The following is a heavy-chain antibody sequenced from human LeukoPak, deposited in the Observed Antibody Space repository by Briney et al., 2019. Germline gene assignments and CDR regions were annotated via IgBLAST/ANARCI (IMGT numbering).Heavy chain of an antibody. J-gene: IGHJ4*02. CDR3: AQGPAVARFDY. V-gene: IGHV3-23*01. Sequence: GGSLRLSCATSGFTFSSYAMSWVRQAPGKGLDWVSAISGSGGSTYYADSVKGRFTISRDNSKNTLYLQMNSLRAEDTAIYYCAQGPAVARFDYWGQGTLVTASP. CDR1: GFTFSSYA. D-gene: IGHD6-19*01. CDR2: ISGSGGST.